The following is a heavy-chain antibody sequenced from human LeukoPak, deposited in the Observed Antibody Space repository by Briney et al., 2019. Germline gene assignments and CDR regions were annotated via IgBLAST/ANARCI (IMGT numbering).Heavy chain of an antibody. D-gene: IGHD3-22*01. CDR2: VKQDGSEK. V-gene: IGHV3-7*01. Sequence: GGSLRLFCEASGFSFSTYWMTWVRQAPGKGLEWVANVKQDGSEKDYVDSVKGRFTISRDNARNSLYLQMNSLRAEDTAVYYCAKLGSGYYYPYYYFYMDVWGKGTTVTVSS. CDR3: AKLGSGYYYPYYYFYMDV. J-gene: IGHJ6*03. CDR1: GFSFSTYW.